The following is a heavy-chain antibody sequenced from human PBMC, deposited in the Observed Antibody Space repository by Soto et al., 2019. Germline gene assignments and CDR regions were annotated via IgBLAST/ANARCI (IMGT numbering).Heavy chain of an antibody. J-gene: IGHJ6*02. CDR1: GFTFSSYS. V-gene: IGHV3-48*02. Sequence: GGSLRLSCAASGFTFSSYSMNWVRQAPGKGLEWVSYISSSSSTIYYADSVKGRFTISRDNAKNSLYLQMNSLRDEDTAVYYCARGPLPAAIYYYYGMDVWGQGTTVTVSS. CDR2: ISSSSSTI. D-gene: IGHD2-2*01. CDR3: ARGPLPAAIYYYYGMDV.